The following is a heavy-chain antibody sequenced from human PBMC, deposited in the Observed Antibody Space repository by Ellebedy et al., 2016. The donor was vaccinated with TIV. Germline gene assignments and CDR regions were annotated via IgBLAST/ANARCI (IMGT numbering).Heavy chain of an antibody. CDR3: ARDPVGVGPAFDV. CDR2: ITESGGNT. J-gene: IGHJ3*01. V-gene: IGHV3-23*01. Sequence: PGGSLRLSCAASGLTFSSHAMSWVRQAPGKGLEWVSSITESGGNTYYADSVKGRFTISRDHSKDNLFLQMNSLRAEDTAIYFCARDPVGVGPAFDVWGQGTMVTVSS. CDR1: GLTFSSHA. D-gene: IGHD4-23*01.